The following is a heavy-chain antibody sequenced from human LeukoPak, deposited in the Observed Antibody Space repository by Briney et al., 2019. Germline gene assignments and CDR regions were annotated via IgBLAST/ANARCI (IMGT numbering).Heavy chain of an antibody. J-gene: IGHJ4*02. CDR2: INTGNGNT. Sequence: GASVEVSCKASGYTFTNYALHWVRQAPGQRLEWMGWINTGNGNTKYSQKFQGRVTITRATPASTAYMELSSLRSEDTAVYYCARVGYSGYDSRPVFNYWGQGTLVTVSS. CDR3: ARVGYSGYDSRPVFNY. V-gene: IGHV1-3*04. D-gene: IGHD5-12*01. CDR1: GYTFTNYA.